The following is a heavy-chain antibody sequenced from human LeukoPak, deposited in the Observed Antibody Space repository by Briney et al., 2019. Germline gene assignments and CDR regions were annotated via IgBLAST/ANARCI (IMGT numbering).Heavy chain of an antibody. J-gene: IGHJ3*02. D-gene: IGHD1-26*01. CDR3: ARGALVGAIKSDAFDI. Sequence: KPSETLSLTCAVYGGSFSGYYWSWIRQPPGKGLEWIGEINHSGSTNYNPSLKSRVTISVDTSKNQFSLKLSSVTAADTAVYYCARGALVGAIKSDAFDIWGQGTMVTVSS. CDR2: INHSGST. CDR1: GGSFSGYY. V-gene: IGHV4-34*01.